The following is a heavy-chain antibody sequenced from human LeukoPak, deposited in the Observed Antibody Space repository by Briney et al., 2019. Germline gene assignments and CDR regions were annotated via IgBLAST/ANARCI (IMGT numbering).Heavy chain of an antibody. D-gene: IGHD6-19*01. Sequence: GRSLRLSCAASGFTFSSYGMHWVRQAPGRGLEWVSGVSSSGDNTHYTDSVKGRFTISRDNSDNTLCLQMNSLRAEDTAVYYCVKGGWLDNWGQGTLVTVSS. CDR1: GFTFSSYG. J-gene: IGHJ4*02. CDR2: VSSSGDNT. CDR3: VKGGWLDN. V-gene: IGHV3-23*01.